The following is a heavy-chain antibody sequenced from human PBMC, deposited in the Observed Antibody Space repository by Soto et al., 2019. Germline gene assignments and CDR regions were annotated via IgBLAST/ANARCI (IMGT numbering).Heavy chain of an antibody. CDR2: IIPILGIA. J-gene: IGHJ1*01. CDR3: ERGPYCGGDCYSFAEYFQH. CDR1: GGTFSSYT. D-gene: IGHD2-21*02. Sequence: QVQLVQSGAEVKKPGSSVKVSCKASGGTFSSYTISWVRQAPGQGLEWMGRIIPILGIANYAQKFQGRVTITADKSTSTAYMELSSLRSEDTAVYYCERGPYCGGDCYSFAEYFQHWGQGTLVTVSS. V-gene: IGHV1-69*02.